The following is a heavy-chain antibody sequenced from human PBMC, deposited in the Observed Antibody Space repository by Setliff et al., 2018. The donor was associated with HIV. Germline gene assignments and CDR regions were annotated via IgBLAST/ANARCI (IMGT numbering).Heavy chain of an antibody. CDR3: ARDKTYCNYSRCSRAGWYFDL. CDR2: YYNGGT. D-gene: IGHD2-2*01. V-gene: IGHV4-59*11. Sequence: SSETLSLTCTVSGASINSHYWNWVRQSPAKGLEWIGYYYNGGTSYNPSLKSRVTISVDTSKNQFSLKLSSVTAADTAVYYCARDKTYCNYSRCSRAGWYFDLWGRGTLVTVSS. J-gene: IGHJ2*01. CDR1: GASINSHY.